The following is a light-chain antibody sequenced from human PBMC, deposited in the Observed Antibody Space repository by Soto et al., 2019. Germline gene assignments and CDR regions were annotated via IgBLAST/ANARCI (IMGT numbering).Light chain of an antibody. V-gene: IGKV1-9*01. CDR2: AAS. J-gene: IGKJ3*01. CDR1: QGISSY. Sequence: IQLTQSPSSLSASVGDRVTITCRASQGISSYLAWYQQKPGKAPKLLIYAASTLQSGVPSRFSGSGSGTGFTLTISSLQPEDFATYYCQQLNSYPPFTFGPGTKVDIK. CDR3: QQLNSYPPFT.